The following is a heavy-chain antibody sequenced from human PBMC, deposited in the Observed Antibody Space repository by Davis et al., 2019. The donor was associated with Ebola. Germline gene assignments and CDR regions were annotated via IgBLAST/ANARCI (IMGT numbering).Heavy chain of an antibody. CDR2: ISPTSRYI. D-gene: IGHD6-19*01. J-gene: IGHJ6*02. CDR1: GFTFSSYT. V-gene: IGHV3-21*06. Sequence: GESLKISCAASGFTFSSYTINWVRQAPGKGLEWVSSISPTSRYIYQAVSLKGRFTISRDNAKNLLFLQINSLGVEDTAVYYCARADAVAGERDAGYSLDVWGQGTTVTVSS. CDR3: ARADAVAGERDAGYSLDV.